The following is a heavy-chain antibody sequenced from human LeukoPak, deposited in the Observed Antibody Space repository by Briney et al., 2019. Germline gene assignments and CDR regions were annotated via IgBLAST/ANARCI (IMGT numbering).Heavy chain of an antibody. V-gene: IGHV1-69*06. CDR3: ARVTSRQRRDYYYMDV. D-gene: IGHD1-1*01. CDR2: IIPIFGTA. Sequence: GASVKVSCKASGGTFSSYAISWVRQAPGQGLEWMGGIIPIFGTANYAQKFQGRVTITADKSTSTAYMELSSLRSEDTAVYYCARVTSRQRRDYYYMDVWGKGTTVTVSS. J-gene: IGHJ6*03. CDR1: GGTFSSYA.